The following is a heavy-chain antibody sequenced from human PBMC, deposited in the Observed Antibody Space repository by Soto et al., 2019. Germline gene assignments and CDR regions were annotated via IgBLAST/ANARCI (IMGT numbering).Heavy chain of an antibody. J-gene: IGHJ6*03. Sequence: ASVKVSCKASGYTFTSYGISWVRQAPGQGLEWMGWISAYNGNTNYAQKLQGRVTMTTDTSASTAYMELSSLRSEDTAVYYCARDSARLVFYYYYMDVWGKGTTVTVSS. CDR3: ARDSARLVFYYYYMDV. CDR1: GYTFTSYG. CDR2: ISAYNGNT. D-gene: IGHD2-21*02. V-gene: IGHV1-18*01.